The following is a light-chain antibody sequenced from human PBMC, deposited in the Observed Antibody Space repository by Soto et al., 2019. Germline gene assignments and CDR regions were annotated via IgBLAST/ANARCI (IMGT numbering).Light chain of an antibody. CDR3: QQYYRTPVT. V-gene: IGKV4-1*01. CDR1: QSVLSSSNNENK. Sequence: DIVLTQSPDSLSVSLGERATINCKSSQSVLSSSNNENKLAWYQQKPGQPPKLLIYWASTRESGVPDRFSGSGSGTDFTLTISSLQAEDVAVYYFQQYYRTPVTFGQGPRLDIK. J-gene: IGKJ5*01. CDR2: WAS.